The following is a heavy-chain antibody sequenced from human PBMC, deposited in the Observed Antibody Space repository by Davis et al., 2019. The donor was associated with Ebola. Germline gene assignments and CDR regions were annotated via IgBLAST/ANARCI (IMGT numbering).Heavy chain of an antibody. CDR2: LYHTGST. J-gene: IGHJ5*02. CDR1: GDFINTGGYS. D-gene: IGHD3-16*01. CDR3: AIRLGGNFFDP. V-gene: IGHV4-30-2*06. Sequence: PSETLSLTCDVSGDFINTGGYSWSWFRQSPGKGLEWIGYLYHTGSTHFNPSLQSRVSISIDRSKNQFSLNLNSVTAADTAVYYCAIRLGGNFFDPWGQGTLVTVSS.